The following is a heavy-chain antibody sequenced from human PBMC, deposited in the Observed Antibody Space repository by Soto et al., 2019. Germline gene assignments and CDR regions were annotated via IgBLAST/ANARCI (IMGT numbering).Heavy chain of an antibody. Sequence: ASVKVSCKASGYTFTGYYMHWVRQAPGQGLEWMGWINPNSGGTNYAQKFQGWVTMTWDTSISTAYMELSRLRSDDTAVYYCARTYSRSLGEAFDIWGQGTMVTVS. CDR3: ARTYSRSLGEAFDI. J-gene: IGHJ3*02. CDR1: GYTFTGYY. CDR2: INPNSGGT. D-gene: IGHD6-13*01. V-gene: IGHV1-2*04.